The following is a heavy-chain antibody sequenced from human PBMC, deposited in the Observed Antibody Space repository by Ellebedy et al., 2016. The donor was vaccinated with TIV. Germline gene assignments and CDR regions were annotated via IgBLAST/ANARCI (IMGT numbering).Heavy chain of an antibody. J-gene: IGHJ4*02. D-gene: IGHD6-19*01. CDR3: ARMGAVAGEFDY. CDR1: GGSISSGAYY. CDR2: LFASGHT. V-gene: IGHV4-61*02. Sequence: SETLSLXCTVSGGSISSGAYYWSWIRQPAGKGLEWIGRLFASGHTNYNPSLKSRVTMSVDTSRNQFTLKLTSLTAADTALYYCARMGAVAGEFDYWGQGTLVTVSS.